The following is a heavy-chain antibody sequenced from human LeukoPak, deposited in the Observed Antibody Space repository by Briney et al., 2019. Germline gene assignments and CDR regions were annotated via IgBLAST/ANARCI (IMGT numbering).Heavy chain of an antibody. Sequence: GGSLRLSCAASGFTFSSYWMHWVRQAPGKGLVWVSRINSDGSTTGHADSVKGRFTIFRDNSKNTVYLQMNSLRVEDTAVYYCAKSLYGGCDYWGQGTVVTVSS. V-gene: IGHV3-74*01. J-gene: IGHJ4*02. D-gene: IGHD3-16*02. CDR2: INSDGSTT. CDR1: GFTFSSYW. CDR3: AKSLYGGCDY.